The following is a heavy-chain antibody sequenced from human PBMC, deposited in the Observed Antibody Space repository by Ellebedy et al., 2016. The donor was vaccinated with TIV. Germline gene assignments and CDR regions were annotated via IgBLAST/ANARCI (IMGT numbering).Heavy chain of an antibody. D-gene: IGHD3-22*01. CDR3: ARHFHDSSGYSDDAFDI. CDR2: IYYSGST. J-gene: IGHJ3*02. V-gene: IGHV4-59*08. Sequence: SETLSLTCTVSGGSISSYYWSWIRQPPGKGLEWIGYIYYSGSTNYNPSLKSRVTISVDTSKNQFSLKLSSVTAADTAVYYFARHFHDSSGYSDDAFDIWGQGTMVTVSS. CDR1: GGSISSYY.